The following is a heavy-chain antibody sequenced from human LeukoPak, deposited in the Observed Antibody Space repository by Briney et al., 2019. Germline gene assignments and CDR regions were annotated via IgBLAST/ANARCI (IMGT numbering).Heavy chain of an antibody. CDR3: ARHSVWQQLVLWFDP. Sequence: PSETLSLTCTVSGGSISSSSYYWGWIRQPPGKGLEWFGSIYYSGSTYYNPSLKSRVTISVDTSKNQFSLKLSSVTAADTAVYYCARHSVWQQLVLWFDPWGQGTLSPSPQ. D-gene: IGHD6-13*01. CDR2: IYYSGST. V-gene: IGHV4-39*01. J-gene: IGHJ5*02. CDR1: GGSISSSSYY.